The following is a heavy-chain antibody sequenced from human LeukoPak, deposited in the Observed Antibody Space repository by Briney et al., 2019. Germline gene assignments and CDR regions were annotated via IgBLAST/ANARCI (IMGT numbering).Heavy chain of an antibody. J-gene: IGHJ4*02. D-gene: IGHD2-15*01. Sequence: SVKVSCKASGGTFSSYAISWVRQAPGQGLEWMGGIIPIFGTANYAQKFQGRVTITADESTSTAYMELSSLRSEDTAVYYCARSVVVVAATQYYFDYWGQGTLVTVSS. CDR2: IIPIFGTA. CDR3: ARSVVVVAATQYYFDY. V-gene: IGHV1-69*13. CDR1: GGTFSSYA.